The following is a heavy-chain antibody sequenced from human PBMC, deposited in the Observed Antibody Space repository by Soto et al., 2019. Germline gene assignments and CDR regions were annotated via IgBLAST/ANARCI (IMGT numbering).Heavy chain of an antibody. Sequence: QITLKESGPTLVKPTQTLTLTCTFSGFSLSTSGVGVGWIRQPPGKALEWLALIYWDDDKRYSPSLKSRLTITKDTSKNQVVLTITNTDPVDTATYYCAHSLIPNWGSREAFDYWGQGTLVTVSS. CDR1: GFSLSTSGVG. J-gene: IGHJ4*02. V-gene: IGHV2-5*02. D-gene: IGHD7-27*01. CDR3: AHSLIPNWGSREAFDY. CDR2: IYWDDDK.